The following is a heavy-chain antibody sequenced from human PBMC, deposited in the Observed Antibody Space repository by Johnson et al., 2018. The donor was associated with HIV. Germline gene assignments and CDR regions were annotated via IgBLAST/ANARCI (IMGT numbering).Heavy chain of an antibody. Sequence: VQLVESGGGLVQPGRSLRLSCEGSGFTFEDYAMYWVRQAPGKGLEWVSGISWNSDDIDYADSVKGRFTISRDNAKNSLYLQMNTLRPEDTALYYCAKELVVINVRYAFHIWGQGTMVTVS. D-gene: IGHD3-22*01. CDR3: AKELVVINVRYAFHI. CDR1: GFTFEDYA. V-gene: IGHV3-9*01. J-gene: IGHJ3*02. CDR2: ISWNSDDI.